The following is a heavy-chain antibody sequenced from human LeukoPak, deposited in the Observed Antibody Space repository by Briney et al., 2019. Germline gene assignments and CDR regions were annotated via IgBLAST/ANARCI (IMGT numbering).Heavy chain of an antibody. Sequence: GGSLRLSCAGSGFTITPYWMHWVRQAPGKGLVWVSRINSDGSSTSYADSVKGRFTIPRDNAKNTLNLQMNSLRAEDTAVYYCARAKYSGSHFDYWGQGTLVTVSS. CDR3: ARAKYSGSHFDY. CDR2: INSDGSST. V-gene: IGHV3-74*01. J-gene: IGHJ4*02. D-gene: IGHD6-13*01. CDR1: GFTITPYW.